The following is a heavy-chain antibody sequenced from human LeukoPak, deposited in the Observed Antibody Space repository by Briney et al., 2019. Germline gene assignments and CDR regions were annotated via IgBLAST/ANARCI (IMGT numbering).Heavy chain of an antibody. V-gene: IGHV3-74*01. CDR2: MNGDGSDP. D-gene: IGHD3-16*01. CDR1: GFTFSTSW. J-gene: IGHJ4*02. CDR3: ARDYFWEQYYFDY. Sequence: PGGSLRLSCAASGFTFSTSWMYWVRQAPGKGLVWVSRMNGDGSDPSYADSVKGRFTISRDNAKNTLYLHMKSLRAEDTAVYYCARDYFWEQYYFDYWGQGTLVTVSS.